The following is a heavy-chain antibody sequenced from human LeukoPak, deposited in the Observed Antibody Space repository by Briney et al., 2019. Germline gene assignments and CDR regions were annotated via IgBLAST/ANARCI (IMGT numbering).Heavy chain of an antibody. CDR2: IYTSGST. J-gene: IGHJ5*02. D-gene: IGHD2/OR15-2a*01. CDR3: ARDLWRFDP. V-gene: IGHV4-4*07. CDR1: GGSINTYY. Sequence: SETLSLTCTVSGGSINTYYWSWIRQPAGKGLEWIGRIYTSGSTDYNPSLKSRVTISIDKSKNQLSLKLSSVTAADTAVYYCARDLWRFDPWGQGTLVTVSS.